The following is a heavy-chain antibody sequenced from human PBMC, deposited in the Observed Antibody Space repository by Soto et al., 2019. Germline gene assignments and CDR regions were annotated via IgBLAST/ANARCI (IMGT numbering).Heavy chain of an antibody. V-gene: IGHV2-70*04. CDR1: GFSLSTSGMR. CDR2: IDWDDDK. CDR3: ARIRPPDYYDSSGYYFDY. J-gene: IGHJ4*02. D-gene: IGHD3-22*01. Sequence: SGPTLVNPTQTLTLTCTFSGFSLSTSGMRVSWIRQPPGKALEWLAHIDWDDDKFYSTSLKTRLTISKDTSKNQVVLTMTNMDPVDTATYYCARIRPPDYYDSSGYYFDYWGQGTLVTVSS.